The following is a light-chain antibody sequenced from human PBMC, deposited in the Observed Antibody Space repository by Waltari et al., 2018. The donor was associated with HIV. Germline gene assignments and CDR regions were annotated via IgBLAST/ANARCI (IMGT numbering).Light chain of an antibody. CDR3: QQYNIWPPDA. V-gene: IGKV3-15*01. Sequence: EIVLTQSPATLSLFPGERATLSCRASQSVSTNLAWYQQQSGQAPRPLIYGASTRASGIPTRFSGSGSGTEFTLTISSLQSEDFAVYYCQQYNIWPPDAFGQGTKLEIK. J-gene: IGKJ2*01. CDR1: QSVSTN. CDR2: GAS.